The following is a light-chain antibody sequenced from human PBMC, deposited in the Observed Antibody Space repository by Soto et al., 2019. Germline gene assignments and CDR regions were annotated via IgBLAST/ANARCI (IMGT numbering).Light chain of an antibody. Sequence: EIVMTQSPATLSVSPGERATLSCRASQSVSNNLAWYQQQPGQAPRLLIYGASTTASGIPARFSGSGSGTQFTLTISSLQSEDFAVYYCQQYNNWPPAWTFGQGTKVDIK. V-gene: IGKV3-15*01. J-gene: IGKJ1*01. CDR2: GAS. CDR3: QQYNNWPPAWT. CDR1: QSVSNN.